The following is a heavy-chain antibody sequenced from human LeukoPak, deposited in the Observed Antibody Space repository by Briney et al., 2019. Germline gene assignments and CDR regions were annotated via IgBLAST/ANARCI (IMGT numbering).Heavy chain of an antibody. D-gene: IGHD3-22*01. V-gene: IGHV5-51*01. CDR1: GYSFNTYW. Sequence: GESLKISCKGSGYSFNTYWIGWVRQMPGKGLEWMGLIDPADSDSRYSPSFQGQVIFSVDKSTKTAYLQWSSLKASDTAMYYCARLIGAFSESSGYSDYWGQGTLVTVSS. CDR3: ARLIGAFSESSGYSDY. J-gene: IGHJ4*02. CDR2: IDPADSDS.